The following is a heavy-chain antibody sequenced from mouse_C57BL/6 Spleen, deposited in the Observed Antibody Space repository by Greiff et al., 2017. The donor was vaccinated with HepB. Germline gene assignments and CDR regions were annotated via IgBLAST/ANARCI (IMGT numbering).Heavy chain of an antibody. J-gene: IGHJ2*01. CDR1: GYTFTDYD. CDR2: IDPETGGT. V-gene: IGHV1-15*01. Sequence: VQLQQSGAELVRPGASVTLSCKASGYTFTDYDMHWVKQPPVHGLEWIGAIDPETGGTAYNQKFKGKAILTAAKSTSTAYMELRSLTSEDSAVYYFTRYYYGSSFDYWGQGTTLTVSS. D-gene: IGHD1-1*01. CDR3: TRYYYGSSFDY.